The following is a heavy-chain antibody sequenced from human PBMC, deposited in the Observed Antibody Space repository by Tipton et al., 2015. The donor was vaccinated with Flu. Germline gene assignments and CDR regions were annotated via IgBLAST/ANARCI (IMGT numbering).Heavy chain of an antibody. Sequence: TLSLTCTVSGGSISSSSYYWGWIRQPPGKGLEWIGSIYYSGSTYYNPSLKSRVTISVDTSKNQFSLKLSSVTAADTAVYYCARDYPWLRVFGYWGQGTLVTVSS. V-gene: IGHV4-39*07. J-gene: IGHJ4*02. CDR2: IYYSGST. CDR1: GGSISSSSYY. CDR3: ARDYPWLRVFGY. D-gene: IGHD5-12*01.